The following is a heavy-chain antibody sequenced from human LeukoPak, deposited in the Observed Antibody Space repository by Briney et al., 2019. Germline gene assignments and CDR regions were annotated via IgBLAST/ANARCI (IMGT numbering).Heavy chain of an antibody. CDR1: GLIFSDAW. CDR2: ISFDGGKK. CDR3: ARDLSVTAGEADY. V-gene: IGHV3-30*03. D-gene: IGHD2-21*02. J-gene: IGHJ4*02. Sequence: GGSLRLSCAASGLIFSDAWMGWVRQAPGKGLEWVAVISFDGGKKYNADSVKGRFTISRDNSKSTLYLQMNSLRAEDRAVYYCARDLSVTAGEADYWGQGTLVTVSS.